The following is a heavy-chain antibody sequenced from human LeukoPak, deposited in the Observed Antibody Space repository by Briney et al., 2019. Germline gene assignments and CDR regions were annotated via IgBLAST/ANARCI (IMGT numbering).Heavy chain of an antibody. Sequence: GGSLRLSCAAFGFTFSNYYMSWVRQAPGKGREWVAKIKEDGSDKYYVGSLKGRFTISRDNAKNSLYLQMNSLRAEDTAVYYCARDFAFRLDYWGQGTLLTVSS. CDR2: IKEDGSDK. J-gene: IGHJ4*02. D-gene: IGHD3-3*01. CDR1: GFTFSNYY. CDR3: ARDFAFRLDY. V-gene: IGHV3-7*04.